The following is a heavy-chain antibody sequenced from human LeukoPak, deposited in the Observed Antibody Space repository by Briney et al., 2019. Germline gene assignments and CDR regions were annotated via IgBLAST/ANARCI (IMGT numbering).Heavy chain of an antibody. Sequence: SGTLSLTCAVSGGSISGSNWWSWVRQPPGKGLEWIGEIYHSGSTNYNPSLKSRVTISVDKSKNQFSLKLSSVTAADTAVYYCARGSHKLWFGEFFDYWGQGTLVTVSS. CDR3: ARGSHKLWFGEFFDY. D-gene: IGHD3-10*01. J-gene: IGHJ4*02. V-gene: IGHV4-4*02. CDR2: IYHSGST. CDR1: GGSISGSNW.